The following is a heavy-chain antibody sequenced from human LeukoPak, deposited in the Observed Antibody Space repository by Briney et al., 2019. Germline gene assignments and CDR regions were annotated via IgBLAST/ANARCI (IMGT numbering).Heavy chain of an antibody. CDR1: GFSFTCCG. Sequence: PGRSLRLSCAASGFSFTCCGMHWVRQAPGKGLEWVAVISYDGTRRYYADSMKGRFTISRDNAKNTGYLHMDSLRAEDTAVYYCARKNEQGVTDYWGQGALVTVSS. CDR2: ISYDGTRR. CDR3: ARKNEQGVTDY. D-gene: IGHD1-1*01. J-gene: IGHJ4*02. V-gene: IGHV3-30*03.